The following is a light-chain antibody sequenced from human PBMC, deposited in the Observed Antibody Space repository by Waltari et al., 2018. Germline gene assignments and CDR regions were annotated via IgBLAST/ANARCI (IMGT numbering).Light chain of an antibody. Sequence: QSALTQPASVSGSPGQSITVSCTGSSSDVGGYNYVSWYQQHPGKAPKLMLYDVTNRPSGVSSRVSGSKSGNTASLAISGLRAEDEADYYCSSYTSSNTLVFGGGTKLTVL. CDR1: SSDVGGYNY. J-gene: IGLJ2*01. CDR2: DVT. V-gene: IGLV2-14*03. CDR3: SSYTSSNTLV.